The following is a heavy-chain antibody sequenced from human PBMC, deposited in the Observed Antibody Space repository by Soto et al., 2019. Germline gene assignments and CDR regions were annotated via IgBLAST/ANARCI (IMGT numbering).Heavy chain of an antibody. Sequence: QVQLQESGPGLVKPSETLSLTCTVSGGSISSYYWSWIRQPPGKGLEWIGYIYYSGSTNYNPSLKSRVTISVDPSMIRFSLKLSSVTPADTAVYYCARGYSSAWSSHFFDYWGQGTLVTVSS. CDR3: ARGYSSAWSSHFFDY. CDR2: IYYSGST. V-gene: IGHV4-59*01. J-gene: IGHJ4*02. CDR1: GGSISSYY. D-gene: IGHD6-19*01.